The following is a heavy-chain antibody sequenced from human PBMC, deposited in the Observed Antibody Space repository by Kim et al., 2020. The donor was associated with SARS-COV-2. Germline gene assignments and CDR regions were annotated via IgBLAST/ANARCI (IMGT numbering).Heavy chain of an antibody. CDR1: GYSFTSYW. J-gene: IGHJ6*02. D-gene: IGHD2-2*01. Sequence: GESLKISCKGSGYSFTSYWIGWVRQMPGKGLEWMGIIYPGDSDTRYSPSFQGQVTISADKSISTAYLQWSSLKASDTAMYYCARQGAVVPAAISYYYGMDVWGQGTTVTVSS. V-gene: IGHV5-51*01. CDR2: IYPGDSDT. CDR3: ARQGAVVPAAISYYYGMDV.